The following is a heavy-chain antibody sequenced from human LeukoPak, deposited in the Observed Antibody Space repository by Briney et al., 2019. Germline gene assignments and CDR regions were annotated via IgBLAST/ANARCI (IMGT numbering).Heavy chain of an antibody. CDR2: IYYSGST. J-gene: IGHJ4*02. CDR1: GGSISSTSYY. Sequence: PSGTLSLTCVVSGGSISSTSYYWGWIRQPPGKGLEWIGSIYYSGSTYYSPSLKSRVTISVDTSKNQFSLKLSSVTAADTAVYYCARQGGSYYVYYFDYWGQGTLVTVSS. CDR3: ARQGGSYYVYYFDY. D-gene: IGHD1-26*01. V-gene: IGHV4-39*07.